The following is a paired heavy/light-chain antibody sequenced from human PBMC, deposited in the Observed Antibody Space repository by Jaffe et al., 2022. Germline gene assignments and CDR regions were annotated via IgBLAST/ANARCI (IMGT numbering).Light chain of an antibody. J-gene: IGLJ2*01. CDR1: KLGDKD. V-gene: IGLV3-1*01. CDR3: QAWDSSTAV. CDR2: QDS. Sequence: SYELTQPPSVSVSPGQTASITCSGDKLGDKDACWYQQKPGQSPVVVIYQDSKRPSGIPERFSGSNSGNTATLTISGTQAMDEADYYCQAWDSSTAVFGGGTKLTVL.
Heavy chain of an antibody. CDR3: AHTSSGPTSGWPPDNWFDP. CDR1: GFSLSTSGVG. J-gene: IGHJ5*02. CDR2: IYWNDDK. D-gene: IGHD6-19*01. V-gene: IGHV2-5*01. Sequence: QITLKESGPTLVKPTQTLTLTCTFSGFSLSTSGVGVGWIRQPPGKALEWLALIYWNDDKRYSPSLKSRLAITKDTSKNQVVLTLTNMDPVDTATYYCAHTSSGPTSGWPPDNWFDPWGQGTLVTVSS.